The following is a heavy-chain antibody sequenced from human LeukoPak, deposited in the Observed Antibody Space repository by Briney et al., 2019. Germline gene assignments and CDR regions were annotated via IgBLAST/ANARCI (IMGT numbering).Heavy chain of an antibody. CDR3: AREWNWNDELRWFDP. CDR1: GGSLSGYY. Sequence: SETLSLTCAVYGGSLSGYYWSWVRQPPGKGLEWIGEISHSGSTNYGPSLKSRATISVDTSKNQFSLKLSSVTAADTAVYYCAREWNWNDELRWFDPWGQGTLVTVSS. V-gene: IGHV4-34*01. D-gene: IGHD1-1*01. CDR2: ISHSGST. J-gene: IGHJ5*02.